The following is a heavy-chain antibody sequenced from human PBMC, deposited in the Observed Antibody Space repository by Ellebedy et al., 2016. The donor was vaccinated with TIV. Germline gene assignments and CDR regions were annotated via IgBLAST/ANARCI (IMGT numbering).Heavy chain of an antibody. Sequence: PGGSLRLSCAASGFTFSSYAMHWVRQAPGKGLEWVAVISYDGSNKYYADSVKGRFTISRDNSKNTLYLQMNSLRAEDTAVYYCARDNLEWLVSYYFDYWGQGTLVTVSS. J-gene: IGHJ4*02. D-gene: IGHD3-3*01. CDR1: GFTFSSYA. CDR3: ARDNLEWLVSYYFDY. V-gene: IGHV3-30-3*01. CDR2: ISYDGSNK.